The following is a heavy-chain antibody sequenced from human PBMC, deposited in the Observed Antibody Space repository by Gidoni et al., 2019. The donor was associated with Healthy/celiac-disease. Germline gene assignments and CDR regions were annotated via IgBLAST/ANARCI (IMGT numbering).Heavy chain of an antibody. CDR3: ARDPPRAWLNQYYFDY. J-gene: IGHJ4*02. V-gene: IGHV3-21*01. CDR2: ISSSSSYI. CDR1: GFTFSSYS. D-gene: IGHD5-12*01. Sequence: DVPLVESGGCLVKPGWSLRLSCAASGFTFSSYSMTWVRQAPGKGLEWVSSISSSSSYIYYADSVKGRFTISRDNAKNSLYLQMNSLRAEDTAVYYCARDPPRAWLNQYYFDYWGQGTLVTVSS.